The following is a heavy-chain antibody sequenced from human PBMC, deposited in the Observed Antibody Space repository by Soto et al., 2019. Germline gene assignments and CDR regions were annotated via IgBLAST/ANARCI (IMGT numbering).Heavy chain of an antibody. CDR2: IFYSGST. J-gene: IGHJ3*02. D-gene: IGHD5-18*01. CDR1: GGPISSGDYY. CDR3: ARRGYSYGVDAFDI. V-gene: IGHV4-30-4*01. Sequence: QVQLQESGPGLVKPSQTLSLTCTVSGGPISSGDYYWTWIRQPPGKGLEWIGYIFYSGSTYYNPSLQSRVTISVDPSKKQSSLKLSSVTAADTAVYYCARRGYSYGVDAFDIWGQGTMVTVSS.